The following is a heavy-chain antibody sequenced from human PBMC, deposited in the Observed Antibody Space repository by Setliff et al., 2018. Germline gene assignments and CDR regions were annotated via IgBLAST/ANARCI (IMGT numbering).Heavy chain of an antibody. D-gene: IGHD3-22*01. V-gene: IGHV4-34*01. Sequence: LPETLSLTCAVYGGSFSGYYWSWMRQPPGKGLEWIGEINHSGSTNYNPSLKSRVTTSVDTSKNQFSLNLTSVTAADTAVYYCARRGDINGYYYHEDAFDIWGQGTMVTVSS. J-gene: IGHJ3*02. CDR3: ARRGDINGYYYHEDAFDI. CDR1: GGSFSGYY. CDR2: INHSGST.